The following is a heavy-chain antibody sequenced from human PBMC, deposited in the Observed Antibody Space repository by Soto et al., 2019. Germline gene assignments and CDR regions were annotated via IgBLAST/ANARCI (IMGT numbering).Heavy chain of an antibody. J-gene: IGHJ3*02. Sequence: SVQVSCKASGGTFSSYAISWVRQAPGQGLEWMGGIIPIFGTANYAQKFQGRVTITADESTSTAYMELSSLRSEDTAVYYCARESIAAPSIAFDIWGQGTMVTVSS. CDR3: ARESIAAPSIAFDI. V-gene: IGHV1-69*13. CDR2: IIPIFGTA. D-gene: IGHD6-6*01. CDR1: GGTFSSYA.